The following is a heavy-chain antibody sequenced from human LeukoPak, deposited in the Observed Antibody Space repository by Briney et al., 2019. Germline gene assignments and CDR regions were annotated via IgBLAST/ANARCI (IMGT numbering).Heavy chain of an antibody. Sequence: GGSLRLSCAASGFTFSSYGMHWVRQAPGKGLEWVAVISYDGSNKYYADSVKGRFTISRDNSKNTLYLQMNSLRAEDTAVYYCAKGKWLRLPSSIDYWGQGTLVTVSS. CDR1: GFTFSSYG. CDR3: AKGKWLRLPSSIDY. D-gene: IGHD5-12*01. J-gene: IGHJ4*02. V-gene: IGHV3-30*18. CDR2: ISYDGSNK.